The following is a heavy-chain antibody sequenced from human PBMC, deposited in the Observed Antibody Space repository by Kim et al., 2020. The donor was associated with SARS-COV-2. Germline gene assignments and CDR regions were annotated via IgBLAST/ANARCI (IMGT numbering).Heavy chain of an antibody. CDR1: GGSFSGYY. CDR2: INHSGST. Sequence: SETLSLTCAVYGGSFSGYYWSCIRQPPGKGLEWIGEINHSGSTNYNPSLKSRVTISVDTSKNQFSLKLSSVTAADTAVYYCAELYSGSYEHNYWGQGTLVTVSA. D-gene: IGHD1-26*01. CDR3: AELYSGSYEHNY. J-gene: IGHJ4*02. V-gene: IGHV4-34*01.